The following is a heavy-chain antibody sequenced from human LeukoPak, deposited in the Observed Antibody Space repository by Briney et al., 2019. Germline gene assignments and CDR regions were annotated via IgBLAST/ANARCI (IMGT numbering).Heavy chain of an antibody. V-gene: IGHV3-64*01. D-gene: IGHD1-26*01. CDR1: GFTFSSYA. J-gene: IGHJ4*02. Sequence: GGSLRLSCAASGFTFSSYAMHWVRQAPGKGLEYVSAISSNGGSTYYANSVKGRLTISRDNSKNTLYLQMGSLRAEDMAVYYCARVGATEREYYFDYWGQGTLVTVSS. CDR2: ISSNGGST. CDR3: ARVGATEREYYFDY.